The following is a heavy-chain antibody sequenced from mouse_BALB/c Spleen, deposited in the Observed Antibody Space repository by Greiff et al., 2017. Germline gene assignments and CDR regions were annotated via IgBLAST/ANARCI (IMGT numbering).Heavy chain of an antibody. D-gene: IGHD4-1*01. CDR2: IDPETGGT. CDR3: TRGLTGTLKFAY. V-gene: IGHV1-15*01. J-gene: IGHJ3*01. Sequence: QVHVKQSGAELVRPGASVTLSCKASGYTFTDYEMHWVKQTPVHGLEWIGAIDPETGGTAYNQKFKGKATLTADKSSSTAYMELRSLTSEDSAVYYCTRGLTGTLKFAYWGQGTLVTVSA. CDR1: GYTFTDYE.